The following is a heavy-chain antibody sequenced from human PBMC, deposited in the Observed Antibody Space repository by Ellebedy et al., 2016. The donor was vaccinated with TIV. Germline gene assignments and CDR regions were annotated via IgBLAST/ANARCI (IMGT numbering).Heavy chain of an antibody. D-gene: IGHD4-23*01. CDR3: ARGWELNP. CDR2: ISTSNGNT. CDR1: GYTFTNYG. J-gene: IGHJ5*02. V-gene: IGHV1-18*01. Sequence: AASVKVSCKTSGYTFTNYGISWVRQAPGQGLEWMGWISTSNGNTNFAQKLQDRVTLTTDTSTSTAYMEVRSLGSDDTAVYYCARGWELNPWGQGTLVTVSS.